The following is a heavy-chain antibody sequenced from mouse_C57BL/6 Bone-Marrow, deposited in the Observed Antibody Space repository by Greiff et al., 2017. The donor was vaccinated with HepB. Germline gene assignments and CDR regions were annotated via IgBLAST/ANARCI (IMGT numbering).Heavy chain of an antibody. Sequence: VKLMESGAELVRPGTSVKVSCKASGYAFTNYLIEWVKQRPGQGLEWIGVINPGSGGTNYNEKFKGKATLTADKSSSTAYMQLSSLTSEDSAVYFCARGGVYFDYWGQGTTLTVSS. V-gene: IGHV1-54*01. CDR2: INPGSGGT. J-gene: IGHJ2*01. CDR1: GYAFTNYL. CDR3: ARGGVYFDY.